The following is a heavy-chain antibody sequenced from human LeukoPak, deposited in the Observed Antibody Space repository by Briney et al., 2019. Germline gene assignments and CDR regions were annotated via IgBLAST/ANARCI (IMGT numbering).Heavy chain of an antibody. CDR3: AGRRVLDASFDY. V-gene: IGHV3-66*02. CDR1: GFTVSNNY. J-gene: IGHJ4*02. Sequence: GGSLRLSCAASGFTVSNNYMSWVRQAPGKGLEWVSVIYSGDNTYYVESVKGRFTISRDNSKNTLFLQMNRLRAEDTAVYYCAGRRVLDASFDYWGQGTRVTVSS. D-gene: IGHD3-16*01. CDR2: IYSGDNT.